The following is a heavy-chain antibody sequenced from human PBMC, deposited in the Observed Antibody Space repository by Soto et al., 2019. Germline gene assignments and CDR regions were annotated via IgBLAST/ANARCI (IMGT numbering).Heavy chain of an antibody. CDR1: GGSFSGYY. Sequence: SETLSLTCAVHGGSFSGYYWDWIRQPPGKGLEWIGYIYYNGNSYYNPSLKSRVTISVDTTKNQFSLKLSSVTAADTAVYYCARGGYIYDYYYYGMDVWGQGTTVTVSS. D-gene: IGHD5-18*01. V-gene: IGHV4-30-4*01. J-gene: IGHJ6*02. CDR2: IYYNGNS. CDR3: ARGGYIYDYYYYGMDV.